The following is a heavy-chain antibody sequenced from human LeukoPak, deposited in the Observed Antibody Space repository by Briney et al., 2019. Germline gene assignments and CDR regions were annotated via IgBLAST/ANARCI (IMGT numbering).Heavy chain of an antibody. D-gene: IGHD3-16*01. Sequence: ASVKVSCKASGYTFTSYGISWVRQAPGQGLEWMGWISAYNGNTNYAQKLQGRVTMTTDTSTSTAYMELRSLRSDDTAVYYCAKAALGVPKLYYFDYWGQGTLVTVSS. J-gene: IGHJ4*02. CDR3: AKAALGVPKLYYFDY. CDR1: GYTFTSYG. CDR2: ISAYNGNT. V-gene: IGHV1-18*01.